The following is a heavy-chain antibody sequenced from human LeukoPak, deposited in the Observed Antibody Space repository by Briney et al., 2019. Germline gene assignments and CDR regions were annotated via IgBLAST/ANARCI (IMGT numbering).Heavy chain of an antibody. Sequence: GESLKISCKGAGYSFTNYWIGWVRQRPGKGLEWMGIIYPGDSDTRYSPSFQGLVTFSADKSISTAYLQWSSLKASDTAMYYCARPNITSYYDSRGYDAFDVWGQGTMVIVSS. CDR1: GYSFTNYW. CDR2: IYPGDSDT. J-gene: IGHJ3*01. CDR3: ARPNITSYYDSRGYDAFDV. D-gene: IGHD3-22*01. V-gene: IGHV5-51*01.